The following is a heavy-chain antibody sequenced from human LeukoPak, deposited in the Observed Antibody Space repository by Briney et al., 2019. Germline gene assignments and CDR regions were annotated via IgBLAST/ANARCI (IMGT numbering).Heavy chain of an antibody. CDR3: ARGTGIAAAVTSLFQY. J-gene: IGHJ1*01. D-gene: IGHD6-13*01. CDR1: GYTFTIYY. Sequence: ASVRVSFTASGYTFTIYYMHWVRQAPGQGLERMGIINPSGGSTSYAQKFQGRVTMTRDTSTSTVYMELSSLRSEDTAVYYCARGTGIAAAVTSLFQYWGQGTLVTVSS. CDR2: INPSGGST. V-gene: IGHV1-46*01.